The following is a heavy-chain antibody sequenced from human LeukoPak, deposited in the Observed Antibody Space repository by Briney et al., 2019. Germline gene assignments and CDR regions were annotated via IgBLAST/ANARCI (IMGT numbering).Heavy chain of an antibody. V-gene: IGHV3-30*18. Sequence: QPGGSLRLSCAASGFTFSSYGMRWVRQAPGKGLEWVAVISYDGSNKYYADSVKGRFTISRDNSKNTLYLQMNSLRAEDTAVYYCANDLRDYWGQGTLVTVSS. CDR1: GFTFSSYG. CDR2: ISYDGSNK. CDR3: ANDLRDY. J-gene: IGHJ4*02.